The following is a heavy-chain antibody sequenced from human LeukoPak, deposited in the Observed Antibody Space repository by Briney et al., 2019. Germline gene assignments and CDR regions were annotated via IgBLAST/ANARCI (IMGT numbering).Heavy chain of an antibody. V-gene: IGHV3-66*01. CDR3: ARGPSGTYYVHFDY. J-gene: IGHJ4*02. D-gene: IGHD1-26*01. Sequence: GGSLRLSCAASGFTVSNNYMSWVRQAPGKGLQWVSVIYHDGRTYYADSVKGRFTISRDKSKSTLFLQMNSLRAEDTAVYYCARGPSGTYYVHFDYWGQGTLVSVAA. CDR1: GFTVSNNY. CDR2: IYHDGRT.